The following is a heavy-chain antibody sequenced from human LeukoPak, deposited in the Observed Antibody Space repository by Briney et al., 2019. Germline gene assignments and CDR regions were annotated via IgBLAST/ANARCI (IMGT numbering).Heavy chain of an antibody. CDR3: ARDPFRGQQWLVWGY. V-gene: IGHV1-69*04. D-gene: IGHD6-19*01. Sequence: SVKVTCKASGGTFSSYAISWVRQAPGQGLEWMGRIIPILGIANYAQKFQGRVTITADKSTSTAYMELSSLRSEDTAVYYCARDPFRGQQWLVWGYWGQGTLVTVSS. CDR2: IIPILGIA. J-gene: IGHJ4*02. CDR1: GGTFSSYA.